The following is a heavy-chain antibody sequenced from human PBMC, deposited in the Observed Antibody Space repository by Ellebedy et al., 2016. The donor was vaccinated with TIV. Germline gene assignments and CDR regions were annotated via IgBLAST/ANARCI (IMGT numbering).Heavy chain of an antibody. J-gene: IGHJ4*02. D-gene: IGHD3-9*01. V-gene: IGHV3-33*06. CDR3: AKEQSPYYDILTDSFDY. CDR1: GFDFDEFA. Sequence: GESLKISCAASGFDFDEFAVHWVRQAPGKGLEWVAVIWYDGFHKDYADSVKGRFTISRYNSKNTLNLEMNSLRAEETAVYYCAKEQSPYYDILTDSFDYWGQGALVTVSS. CDR2: IWYDGFHK.